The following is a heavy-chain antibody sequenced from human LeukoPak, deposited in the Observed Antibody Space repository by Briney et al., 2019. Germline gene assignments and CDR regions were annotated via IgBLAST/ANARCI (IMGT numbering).Heavy chain of an antibody. CDR1: GGSITSYY. D-gene: IGHD5-24*01. Sequence: KPSAPLSLTCTCSGGSITSYYWSWSRPPPGKGLEWIAYIYNSGSTNYNPSLKSRVTISVDTSKKQFSLKLSSVAAADTAVYHCARITDGRDGYNYYYGMDVWGQGTTVTVCS. J-gene: IGHJ6*02. CDR2: IYNSGST. CDR3: ARITDGRDGYNYYYGMDV. V-gene: IGHV4-59*01.